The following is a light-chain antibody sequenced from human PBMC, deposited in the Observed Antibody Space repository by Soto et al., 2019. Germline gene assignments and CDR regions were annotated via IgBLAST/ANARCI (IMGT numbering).Light chain of an antibody. V-gene: IGKV1-5*03. CDR1: QHINDW. Sequence: DIQMTQSPSMLSASVGDRVIMTCRASQHINDWLAWYHQRPGKAPELLIYKASTLQTGVPSRFSGAGFGAEFPLTISSLQPDDFGTYYCHHYHHYPWAFGHGTKVGVK. J-gene: IGKJ1*01. CDR3: HHYHHYPWA. CDR2: KAS.